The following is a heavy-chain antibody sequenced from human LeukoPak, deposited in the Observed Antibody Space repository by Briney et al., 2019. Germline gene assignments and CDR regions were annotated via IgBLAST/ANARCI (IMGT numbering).Heavy chain of an antibody. D-gene: IGHD3-10*01. Sequence: SQTLSLTCAISGDSVSSNSAAWNWIRQSPSRGLEWLGSTYYRSKWYNDYAVSVKSRITINPDTSKNQFSLQLNSVTPEDTAVYYCARGRVDYGSGSYYQDYYYYGMDVWGQGTTVTVSS. CDR1: GDSVSSNSAA. J-gene: IGHJ6*02. V-gene: IGHV6-1*01. CDR2: TYYRSKWYN. CDR3: ARGRVDYGSGSYYQDYYYYGMDV.